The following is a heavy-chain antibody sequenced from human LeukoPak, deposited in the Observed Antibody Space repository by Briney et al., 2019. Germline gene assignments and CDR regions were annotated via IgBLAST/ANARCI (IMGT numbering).Heavy chain of an antibody. CDR2: MNPNSGNT. CDR3: ARGVVYYDSSGYVLSYFDY. D-gene: IGHD3-22*01. V-gene: IGHV1-8*01. CDR1: GYTFTSYD. J-gene: IGHJ4*02. Sequence: ASVKVSCTASGYTFTSYDINWVRQATGQGLEWMGWMNPNSGNTGYAQKFQGRVTMTRNTSISTAYMELSSLRSEDTAVYYCARGVVYYDSSGYVLSYFDYWGQGTLVTVSS.